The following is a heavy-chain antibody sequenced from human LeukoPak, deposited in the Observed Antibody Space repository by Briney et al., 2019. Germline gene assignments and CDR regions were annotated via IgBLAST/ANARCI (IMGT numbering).Heavy chain of an antibody. CDR2: INPSGGST. CDR1: GYTFTSYY. D-gene: IGHD3-22*01. J-gene: IGHJ3*02. Sequence: ASVNVSCKASGYTFTSYYMHWVRQAPGQGLEWMGIINPSGGSTSYAQKFQGRVTMTRDASTSTVYMELSSLRSEDTAVYYCARAPYYYDSSGYYLDAFDIWGQGTMVTVSS. V-gene: IGHV1-46*01. CDR3: ARAPYYYDSSGYYLDAFDI.